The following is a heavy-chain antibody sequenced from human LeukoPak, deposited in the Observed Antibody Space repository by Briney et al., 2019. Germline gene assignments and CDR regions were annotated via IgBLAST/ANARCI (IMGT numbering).Heavy chain of an antibody. CDR3: AKDQVVIIFIPLDA. V-gene: IGHV3-23*01. D-gene: IGHD3-3*01. Sequence: PGGSLRLSCAASGFTFSSYAMSWVRQAPGKGLEWVSAISGSGGSTYYADSVKGRFTISRDNSKNTLYLQMNSLRAEDTAVYYCAKDQVVIIFIPLDAWGKGTTVTVSS. J-gene: IGHJ6*04. CDR2: ISGSGGST. CDR1: GFTFSSYA.